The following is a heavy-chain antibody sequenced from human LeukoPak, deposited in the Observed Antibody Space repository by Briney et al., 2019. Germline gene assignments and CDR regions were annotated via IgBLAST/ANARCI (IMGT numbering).Heavy chain of an antibody. J-gene: IGHJ4*02. CDR1: GFTFSSYW. D-gene: IGHD5-24*01. V-gene: IGHV3-7*04. Sequence: YPGGSLRLSCAASGFTFSSYWMSWVRQAPGKGLEWVANIKQDGGEKYYVDSGKGRFTISRDNAKNSLYLQMNSLRPEDTAVYYCAGRGDGNLYYFDHWGQGTLVTASS. CDR2: IKQDGGEK. CDR3: AGRGDGNLYYFDH.